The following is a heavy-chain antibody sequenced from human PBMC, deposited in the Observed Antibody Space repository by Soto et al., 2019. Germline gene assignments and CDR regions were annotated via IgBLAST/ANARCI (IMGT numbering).Heavy chain of an antibody. Sequence: SETLSLTCTVSGGSISSSSYYWGWIRQPPGKGLEWIGSIYYSGSTYYNPSLKSRVTISVDTSKNQFSLKLSSVTAADTAVYYCARDGSPPMWQQLVNWFDPWGQGTLVTVSS. V-gene: IGHV4-39*07. CDR3: ARDGSPPMWQQLVNWFDP. CDR2: IYYSGST. D-gene: IGHD6-13*01. CDR1: GGSISSSSYY. J-gene: IGHJ5*02.